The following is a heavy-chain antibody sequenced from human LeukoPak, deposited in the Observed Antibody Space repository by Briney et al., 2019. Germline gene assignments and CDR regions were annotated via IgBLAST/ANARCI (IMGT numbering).Heavy chain of an antibody. Sequence: PSETLSLTRTVSGGSISSYYWSWIRQPPGKGLEWIGYIYYSGSTNYNPSLKSRVTISVDTSKNQFSLKLSSVTAADTAVYYCARGYNNYGYVFDIWGQGTVVTVSS. J-gene: IGHJ3*02. V-gene: IGHV4-59*01. CDR1: GGSISSYY. CDR3: ARGYNNYGYVFDI. CDR2: IYYSGST. D-gene: IGHD4-11*01.